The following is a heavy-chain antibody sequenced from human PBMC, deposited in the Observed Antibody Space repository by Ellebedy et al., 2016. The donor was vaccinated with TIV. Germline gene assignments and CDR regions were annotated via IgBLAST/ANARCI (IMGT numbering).Heavy chain of an antibody. Sequence: GGSLRLSXAASGFTFSSYGMHWVRQAPGKGLEWVAVISYDGSNKYYADSVKGRFTISRDNSKNTLYLQMNSLRAEDTAVYYCAKDDVDGGSPSSGYSGCFDYWGQGTLVTVSS. CDR3: AKDDVDGGSPSSGYSGCFDY. CDR1: GFTFSSYG. J-gene: IGHJ4*02. V-gene: IGHV3-30*18. CDR2: ISYDGSNK. D-gene: IGHD3-22*01.